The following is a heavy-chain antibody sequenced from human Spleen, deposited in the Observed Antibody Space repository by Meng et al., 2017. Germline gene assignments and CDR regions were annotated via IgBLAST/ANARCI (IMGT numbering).Heavy chain of an antibody. CDR2: ISSRGGTI. CDR3: ARVVWYFDL. Sequence: GESLKISCAASGFTFSSYEMNWVRQAPGKGLEWISYISSRGGTIHYADSVKGRFTISRDNSKNSLYLQMNSLRAEDTAVYYCARVVWYFDLWGRGTLVTVSS. J-gene: IGHJ2*01. V-gene: IGHV3-48*03. CDR1: GFTFSSYE.